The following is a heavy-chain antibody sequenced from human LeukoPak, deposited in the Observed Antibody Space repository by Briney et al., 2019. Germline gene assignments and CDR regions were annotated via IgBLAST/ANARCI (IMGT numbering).Heavy chain of an antibody. J-gene: IGHJ3*02. D-gene: IGHD2-2*01. CDR1: GGSVSSGSYY. CDR3: ARDVSSFDAFDI. V-gene: IGHV4-61*01. Sequence: SETLSLTCTVSGGSVSSGSYYWSWIRQPPGKGLEWIGYIYYSGSTNYNPSLKSRVTIPVDTSKNQFSLKLSSVTAADTAVYYCARDVSSFDAFDIWGQGTMVTVSS. CDR2: IYYSGST.